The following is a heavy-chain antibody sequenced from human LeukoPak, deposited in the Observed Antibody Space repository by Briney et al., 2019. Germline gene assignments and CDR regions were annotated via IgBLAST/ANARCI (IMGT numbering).Heavy chain of an antibody. J-gene: IGHJ6*03. CDR1: GFTFNSYS. D-gene: IGHD3-3*01. CDR2: ITSSSGTI. V-gene: IGHV3-48*01. CDR3: ARELIFGVVARYYYYMDV. Sequence: GGSLRLSCAASGFTFNSYSMNWVRQAPGKGLEWISYITSSSGTIYYADSVKGRFTISRDNAKNSLYLQMNSLRAEDTAVYYCARELIFGVVARYYYYMDVWGKGTTVTVSS.